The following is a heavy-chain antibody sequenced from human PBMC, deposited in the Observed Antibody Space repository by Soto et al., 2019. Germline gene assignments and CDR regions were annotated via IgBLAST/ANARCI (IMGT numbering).Heavy chain of an antibody. J-gene: IGHJ6*02. V-gene: IGHV1-69*01. D-gene: IGHD3-22*01. CDR1: GGTFSSYA. Sequence: QVQLVQSGAEVKKPGSSVKVSCKASGGTFSSYAISWVRQAPGQGLEWMGGIIPIFGTANYAQKFQGRVTSTADESTSTAYMGLSSLRSEDTAVYYCARGTGPDSSGYYYYYYGMDVWGQGTTVTVSS. CDR3: ARGTGPDSSGYYYYYYGMDV. CDR2: IIPIFGTA.